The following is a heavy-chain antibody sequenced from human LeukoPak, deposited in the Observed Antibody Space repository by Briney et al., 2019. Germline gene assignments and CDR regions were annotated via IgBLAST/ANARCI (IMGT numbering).Heavy chain of an antibody. CDR2: IYYSGSN. V-gene: IGHV4-59*01. Sequence: NPSETLSLTCTVSGGSISSYYWSWIRQPPGKGLEWIGYIYYSGSNNYNPSLKSRVTISVDTSKNQFSLKLSSVTAADTAVYYCAREYSSGWYSASYGMDVWGQGTTVTVSS. J-gene: IGHJ6*02. CDR3: AREYSSGWYSASYGMDV. D-gene: IGHD6-19*01. CDR1: GGSISSYY.